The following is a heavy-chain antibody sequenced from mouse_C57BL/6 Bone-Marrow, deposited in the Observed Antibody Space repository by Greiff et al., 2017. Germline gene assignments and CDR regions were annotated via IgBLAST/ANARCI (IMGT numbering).Heavy chain of an antibody. V-gene: IGHV1-69*01. Sequence: QVQLQQPGAELVMPGASAKLSCKASGYTFTSYWMHWVKQRPGQGLEWIGEIDPSDSYTNYNQKFKGKSTLTVDKSSSTAYMQLSSLTSEDSAVYYCARGTAQGYAMDYWGQGTSVTVSS. J-gene: IGHJ4*01. D-gene: IGHD3-2*02. CDR2: IDPSDSYT. CDR1: GYTFTSYW. CDR3: ARGTAQGYAMDY.